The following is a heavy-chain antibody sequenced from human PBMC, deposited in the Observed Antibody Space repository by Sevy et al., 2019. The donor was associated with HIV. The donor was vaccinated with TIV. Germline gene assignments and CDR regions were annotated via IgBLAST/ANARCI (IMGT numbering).Heavy chain of an antibody. J-gene: IGHJ6*02. CDR3: ARGAPNYYYAMDV. Sequence: SETLSLTCTVSGDSISGYYWNWIRQPPGKGLEWIGYIFYSRSTNYSPSLKSRVTISKDTSKNQFFLKLSSVTAADTALYYCARGAPNYYYAMDVWGQGTTVTVSS. CDR1: GDSISGYY. CDR2: IFYSRST. V-gene: IGHV4-59*01.